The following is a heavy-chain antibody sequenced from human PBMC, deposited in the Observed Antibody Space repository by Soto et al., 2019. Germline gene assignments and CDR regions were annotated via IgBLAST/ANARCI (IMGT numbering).Heavy chain of an antibody. Sequence: QVQLQESGPGLVKPSETLSLTCTVSGGSISSYYWSWIRQPPGKGLEWIGYIYYSGSTNYNPSLKSRVTISVDTSKNQCSLKLSSVTAADTAVYYCARGLGYSYGYWFDPWCQGTLVTVSS. CDR2: IYYSGST. V-gene: IGHV4-59*01. CDR3: ARGLGYSYGYWFDP. D-gene: IGHD5-18*01. CDR1: GGSISSYY. J-gene: IGHJ5*02.